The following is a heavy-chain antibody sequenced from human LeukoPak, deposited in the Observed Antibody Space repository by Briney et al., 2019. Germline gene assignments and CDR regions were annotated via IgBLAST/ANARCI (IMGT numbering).Heavy chain of an antibody. V-gene: IGHV1-2*02. J-gene: IGHJ4*02. Sequence: ASVKVSCKASGYTFTDFYIHWVRQAPGQGLEWMGFINPKIGGTNYAQRFQGRVSMTSHTSISTAYMELRRVRSDDTAVYFCARDSSRRPQIYDISTSFSTDYWGQGTLVTVSS. CDR3: ARDSSRRPQIYDISTSFSTDY. CDR1: GYTFTDFY. CDR2: INPKIGGT. D-gene: IGHD3-9*01.